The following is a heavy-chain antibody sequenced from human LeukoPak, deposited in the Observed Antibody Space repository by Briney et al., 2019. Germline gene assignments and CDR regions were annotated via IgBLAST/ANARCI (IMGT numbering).Heavy chain of an antibody. V-gene: IGHV3-23*01. CDR2: ISGSGGST. J-gene: IGHJ6*02. Sequence: GGSLRLSCSASRFTFSSNAMSWVRQAPGKGLEWVSAISGSGGSTYYADSVKGRFTISRDNSKNTLYLQMNSLRAEDTALYYCAKYLYSVSYYGMDVWGQGTTVTVSS. CDR1: RFTFSSNA. CDR3: AKYLYSVSYYGMDV. D-gene: IGHD2-15*01.